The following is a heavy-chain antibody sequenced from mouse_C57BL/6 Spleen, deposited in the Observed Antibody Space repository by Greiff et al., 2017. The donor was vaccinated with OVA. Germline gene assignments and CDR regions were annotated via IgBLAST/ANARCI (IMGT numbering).Heavy chain of an antibody. Sequence: QVQLQQSGPGLVQPSQSLSITCTVSGFSLTSYGVHWVRQSPGKGLEWLGVIWSGGSTDYNAAFISRLSISKDNSKSQVFFKMNRLQADDTAIYYCASLIYYYGSSDYAMDYWGQGTSVTVSS. CDR2: IWSGGST. CDR3: ASLIYYYGSSDYAMDY. D-gene: IGHD1-1*01. V-gene: IGHV2-2*01. CDR1: GFSLTSYG. J-gene: IGHJ4*01.